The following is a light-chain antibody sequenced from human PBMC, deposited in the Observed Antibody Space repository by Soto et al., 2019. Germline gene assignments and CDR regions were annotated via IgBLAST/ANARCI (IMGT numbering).Light chain of an antibody. CDR2: GAS. CDR3: QHYDNLPLT. V-gene: IGKV1-33*01. CDR1: QDISHY. J-gene: IGKJ4*01. Sequence: DIQMTQSPSSLSASVRDRVTITCQASQDISHYLNWYQQKPGKAPKLLIYGASNLETGVPSRFSGSGSGTDFTFTISSLQPEDFATYYCQHYDNLPLTFGGGTKVEIK.